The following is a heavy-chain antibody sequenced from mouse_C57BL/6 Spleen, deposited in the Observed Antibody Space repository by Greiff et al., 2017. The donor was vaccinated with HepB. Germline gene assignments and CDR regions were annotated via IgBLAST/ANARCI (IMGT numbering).Heavy chain of an antibody. CDR3: ARGLYYYGSSHWYFDV. Sequence: QVQLQQSGAELVKPGASVKMSCKASGYTFTTYPIEWMKQNHGKSLEWIGNFHPYNDDTKYNEKFKGKATLTVEKSSSTVYLELSRLTSDDSAVYYCARGLYYYGSSHWYFDVWGTGTTVTVSS. V-gene: IGHV1-47*01. D-gene: IGHD1-1*01. J-gene: IGHJ1*03. CDR1: GYTFTTYP. CDR2: FHPYNDDT.